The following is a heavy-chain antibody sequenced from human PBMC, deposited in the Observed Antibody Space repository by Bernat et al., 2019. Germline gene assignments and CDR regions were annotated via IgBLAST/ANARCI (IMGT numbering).Heavy chain of an antibody. CDR3: ARDLTMVKEFNWFDP. J-gene: IGHJ5*02. Sequence: QVQLVQSGAEVKKPGASVKVSCKASGYTFTGYYMHWVRQAPGHGLEWMGRINPNSGGTNYAQKCQGRVTMTRDTSISTAYMELSRLRSDDTAVYYCARDLTMVKEFNWFDPWGQGTLVTVSS. V-gene: IGHV1-2*06. CDR1: GYTFTGYY. D-gene: IGHD5-18*01. CDR2: INPNSGGT.